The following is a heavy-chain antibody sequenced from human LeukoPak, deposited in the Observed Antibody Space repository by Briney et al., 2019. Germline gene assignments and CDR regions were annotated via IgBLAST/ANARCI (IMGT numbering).Heavy chain of an antibody. D-gene: IGHD3-10*01. V-gene: IGHV4-61*09. CDR3: ARSGTYYNNWFDP. CDR1: GGSISSGSYY. Sequence: SETLSLTCTVSGGSISSGSYYWSWIRQPAGKGLEWIGHIYTNGNTNINPSLKSPVTISVDTSKNQFSLNLNSVTAADTAVYYCARSGTYYNNWFDPWGEGTLVIVSS. CDR2: IYTNGNT. J-gene: IGHJ5*02.